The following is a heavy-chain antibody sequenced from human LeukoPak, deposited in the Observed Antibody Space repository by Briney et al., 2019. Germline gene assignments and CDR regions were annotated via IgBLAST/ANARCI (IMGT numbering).Heavy chain of an antibody. CDR1: GFTFSDYA. CDR3: ARGKTSQNIVTRKTYNWFDP. J-gene: IGHJ5*02. V-gene: IGHV3-64*01. D-gene: IGHD2/OR15-2a*01. CDR2: ISSNGGSI. Sequence: GGSLRLSCAASGFTFSDYAMHWVRQAPGKELEYVSAISSNGGSIHYANSVKGRFTISRDNSKNTLYLQMDSLRAEDMAVYYCARGKTSQNIVTRKTYNWFDPWGQGTLVTVSS.